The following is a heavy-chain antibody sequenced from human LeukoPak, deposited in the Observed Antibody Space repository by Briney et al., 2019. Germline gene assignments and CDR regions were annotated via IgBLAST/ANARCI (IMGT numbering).Heavy chain of an antibody. CDR1: GFTFSSYW. Sequence: QTGGSLRLSCAASGFTFSSYWMHWVRQAPGKGLVWVSRINSDGSTTNYADSVKGRFTISRDNAENPLYLQMNSLRVEDTAVYYCARRVSATRWFDPWGQGTLVTVSS. D-gene: IGHD2-15*01. V-gene: IGHV3-74*01. J-gene: IGHJ5*02. CDR3: ARRVSATRWFDP. CDR2: INSDGSTT.